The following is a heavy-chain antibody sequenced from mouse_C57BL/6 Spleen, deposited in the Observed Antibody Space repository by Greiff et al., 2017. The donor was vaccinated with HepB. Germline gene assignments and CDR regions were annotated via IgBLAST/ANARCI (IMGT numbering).Heavy chain of an antibody. J-gene: IGHJ4*01. D-gene: IGHD1-1*01. CDR3: VRQPSYYYGSRRGAMDY. Sequence: EVKLLESGGGLVQPKGSLKLSCAASGFSFNTYAMNWVRQAPGKGLEWVARIRSKSNNYATYYADSVKDRFTISRDDSESMLYLQMNNLKTEDTAMYYCVRQPSYYYGSRRGAMDYWGQGTSVTVSS. CDR2: IRSKSNNYAT. CDR1: GFSFNTYA. V-gene: IGHV10-1*01.